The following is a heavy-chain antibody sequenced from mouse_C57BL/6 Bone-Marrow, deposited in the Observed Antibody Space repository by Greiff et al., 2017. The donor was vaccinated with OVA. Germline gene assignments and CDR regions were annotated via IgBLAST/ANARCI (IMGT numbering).Heavy chain of an antibody. V-gene: IGHV3-1*01. CDR1: GYSITSGYD. CDR2: ISYSGST. J-gene: IGHJ4*01. D-gene: IGHD2-4*01. CDR3: ARALYYDYDGLDHYYAMDY. Sequence: EVQRVESGPGMVKPSQSLSLTCTVTGYSITSGYDWHWIRHFPGNKLEWMGYISYSGSTNYNPSLKSRISITHDTSKNHFFLKLNSVTTEDTATYYCARALYYDYDGLDHYYAMDYWGQGTSVTVSS.